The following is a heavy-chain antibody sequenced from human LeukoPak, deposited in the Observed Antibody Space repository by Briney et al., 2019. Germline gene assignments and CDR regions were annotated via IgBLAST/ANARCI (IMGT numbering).Heavy chain of an antibody. CDR2: ISGSGDNT. D-gene: IGHD3-10*01. CDR1: GFTFSSYA. Sequence: GGSLRLSCAASGFTFSSYAMSWVRQAPGKGLEWVSAISGSGDNTVYADSVKGRFTISRDNSKNTLYLQMNSLRAEDTAVYYCARDYSSGSQLDYWGQGTLVTVSS. CDR3: ARDYSSGSQLDY. J-gene: IGHJ4*02. V-gene: IGHV3-23*01.